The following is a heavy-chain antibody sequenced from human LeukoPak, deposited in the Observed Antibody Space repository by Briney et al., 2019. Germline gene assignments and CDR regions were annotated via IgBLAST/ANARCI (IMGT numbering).Heavy chain of an antibody. CDR3: ARVTYYFGSGRQDEFDY. CDR2: INPSGGST. D-gene: IGHD3-10*01. J-gene: IGHJ4*02. Sequence: GASVNVSCKASGYTFTSYYMHWVRQAPGQGLEWMGIINPSGGSTSYAQKFQGRVTMTRDTSTSTVYMELSSLRSEDTAVYYCARVTYYFGSGRQDEFDYWGQGSLVTVSS. CDR1: GYTFTSYY. V-gene: IGHV1-46*01.